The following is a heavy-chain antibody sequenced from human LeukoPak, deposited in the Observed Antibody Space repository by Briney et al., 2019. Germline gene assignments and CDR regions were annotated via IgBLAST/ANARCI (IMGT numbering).Heavy chain of an antibody. D-gene: IGHD1-26*01. CDR1: GYTFTGYY. V-gene: IGHV1-2*02. CDR3: ARVSYHSGSYSFDY. J-gene: IGHJ4*02. Sequence: ASVKVSCKASGYTFTGYYMHWVRQAPGQGLEWMGWINPNSGGTNYAQKFQGRVTMTRDTSISTAYMELSRLRSDDTAVYYCARVSYHSGSYSFDYWGQGTLVTVSS. CDR2: INPNSGGT.